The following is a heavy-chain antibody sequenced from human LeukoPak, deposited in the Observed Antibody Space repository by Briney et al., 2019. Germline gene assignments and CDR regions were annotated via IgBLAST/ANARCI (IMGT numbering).Heavy chain of an antibody. V-gene: IGHV1-8*02. CDR2: MNSNSGNT. CDR3: ARGLWFGEFDP. Sequence: ASVKVSCKASGYTFTSYDIHWVRQAPGQGLEWMGWMNSNSGNTNYAQKFQGRVTVTRDTSINTAYMELSNLRSDDTAVYYGARGLWFGEFDPWGQGTLVTVSS. CDR1: GYTFTSYD. J-gene: IGHJ5*02. D-gene: IGHD3-10*01.